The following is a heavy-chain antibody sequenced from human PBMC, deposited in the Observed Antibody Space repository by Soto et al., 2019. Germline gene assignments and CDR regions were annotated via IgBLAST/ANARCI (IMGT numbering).Heavy chain of an antibody. D-gene: IGHD5-18*01. J-gene: IGHJ6*02. Sequence: SETLSLTCTVSGGSISSYYWGWIRQPPGKGLEWIGYINYSGSTNYNPSLKSRVTISVDTSKNQFSLKLSSVTAVDTAVYYCARRGGYSYGPSPLYYYYYGMDVWGQGTTVTVSS. CDR1: GGSISSYY. CDR2: INYSGST. V-gene: IGHV4-59*01. CDR3: ARRGGYSYGPSPLYYYYYGMDV.